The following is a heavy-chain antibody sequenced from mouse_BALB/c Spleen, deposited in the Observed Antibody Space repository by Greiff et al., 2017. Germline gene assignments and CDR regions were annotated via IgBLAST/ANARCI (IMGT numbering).Heavy chain of an antibody. D-gene: IGHD2-4*01. CDR2: IWSGGST. V-gene: IGHV2-2*02. Sequence: QVQLKQSGPGLVQPSQSLSITCTVSGFSLTSYGVHWVRQSPGKGLEWLGVIWSGGSTDYNAAFISRLSISKDNSKSQVFFKMNSLQANDTAIYYCASIYYEYDVGAMDYWGQGTSVTVSS. J-gene: IGHJ4*01. CDR3: ASIYYEYDVGAMDY. CDR1: GFSLTSYG.